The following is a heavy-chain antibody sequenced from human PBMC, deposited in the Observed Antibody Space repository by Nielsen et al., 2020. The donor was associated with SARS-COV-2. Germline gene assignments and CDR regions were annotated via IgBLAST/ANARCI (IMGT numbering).Heavy chain of an antibody. D-gene: IGHD2-15*01. J-gene: IGHJ4*02. V-gene: IGHV3-66*01. CDR2: IYSGDST. Sequence: WIRQPPGKGLEWVSVIYSGDSTYYADSVKGRFTISKDNSKNTVYLQMNSLRAEDTAVYYCARDPYCSGGTCKNYWGQGTLVTVSS. CDR3: ARDPYCSGGTCKNY.